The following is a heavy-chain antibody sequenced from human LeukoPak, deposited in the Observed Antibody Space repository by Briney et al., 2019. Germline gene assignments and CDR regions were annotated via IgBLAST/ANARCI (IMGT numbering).Heavy chain of an antibody. J-gene: IGHJ6*02. CDR3: ARGLSSLYYYGMDV. Sequence: PGRSLRLSCAASGFTFSSYGMHWVRQAPGKGLEWVAVIWYDGSNKYYADSVKGRFTISRDNSKNTLYLKMNSLSAEDTAVYYCARGLSSLYYYGMDVWGQGTTVTVSS. CDR1: GFTFSSYG. V-gene: IGHV3-33*01. CDR2: IWYDGSNK.